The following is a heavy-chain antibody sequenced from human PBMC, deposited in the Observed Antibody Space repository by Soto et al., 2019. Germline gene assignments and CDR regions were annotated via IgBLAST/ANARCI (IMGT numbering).Heavy chain of an antibody. CDR1: GFAFNTYS. CDR3: ARTPNFWTAYHFFDH. V-gene: IGHV3-21*01. CDR2: ITTTSTYI. D-gene: IGHD3-3*01. Sequence: EVQLVDSGGGQVKPGGSLRLYCAASGFAFNTYSMNWVRQAPGKGLEWVSSITTTSTYIFYADSVRGRFTISRDNAKNSLYLQMNSLRVEDTAVYYCARTPNFWTAYHFFDHWGQGALVAVSS. J-gene: IGHJ4*02.